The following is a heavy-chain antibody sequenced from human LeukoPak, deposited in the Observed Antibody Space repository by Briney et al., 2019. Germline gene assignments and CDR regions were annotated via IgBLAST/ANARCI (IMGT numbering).Heavy chain of an antibody. V-gene: IGHV1-18*01. CDR1: GYTFASYG. Sequence: GASVKVSCKASGYTFASYGISWVRQAPGQGLEWMGWISGYNANTRYAQEFQGRVSMTTDTSTSTAYMELRSLRSDDTAVYYCARDLRSIAARPLDYWGQGTLVTVSS. CDR3: ARDLRSIAARPLDY. D-gene: IGHD6-6*01. J-gene: IGHJ4*02. CDR2: ISGYNANT.